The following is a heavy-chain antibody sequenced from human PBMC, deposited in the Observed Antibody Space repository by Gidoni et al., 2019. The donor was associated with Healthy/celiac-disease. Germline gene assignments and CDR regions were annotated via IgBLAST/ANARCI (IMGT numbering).Heavy chain of an antibody. CDR1: GFTLSSYE. J-gene: IGHJ4*02. V-gene: IGHV3-48*03. CDR3: TRDGWSGYYGGGHFDY. D-gene: IGHD3-3*01. Sequence: EVQLVESGGGLVQPGGSLRLSCAASGFTLSSYEMNWVRQAPGKGLEWVSYISSSGSTVYYADSVKGRFAFSRDNAKNSLYLQMNSLRAEDTAVYYCTRDGWSGYYGGGHFDYWGQGTLVTVSS. CDR2: ISSSGSTV.